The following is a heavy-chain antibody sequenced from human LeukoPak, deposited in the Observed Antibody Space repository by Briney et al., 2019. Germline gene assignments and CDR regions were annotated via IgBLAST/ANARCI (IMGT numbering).Heavy chain of an antibody. Sequence: SETLSLTCTVSGGSISSYYWSWIRQPPGKGLERIGYIYYSGSTNYNPSLKSRVTISVDTSKNQFSLKLSSVTAADTAVYYCARHAPIAAAGRTVDAFDIWGQGTMVTVSS. CDR2: IYYSGST. D-gene: IGHD6-13*01. CDR1: GGSISSYY. J-gene: IGHJ3*02. CDR3: ARHAPIAAAGRTVDAFDI. V-gene: IGHV4-59*08.